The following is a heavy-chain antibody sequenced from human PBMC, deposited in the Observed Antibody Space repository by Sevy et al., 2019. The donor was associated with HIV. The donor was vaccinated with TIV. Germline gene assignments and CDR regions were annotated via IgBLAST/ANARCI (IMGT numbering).Heavy chain of an antibody. D-gene: IGHD3-10*01. CDR3: AKVSRYGSGARDFAFDI. CDR2: ISWDGGST. V-gene: IGHV3-43D*03. CDR1: GFTFDDYA. J-gene: IGHJ3*02. Sequence: GGSLRLSCAASGFTFDDYAMHWVRQAPGKGLEWVSLISWDGGSTYYADSVKGRFTISRDNSKNSLYLQMNSLRAEDTALYYCAKVSRYGSGARDFAFDIWGQGTMVTVSS.